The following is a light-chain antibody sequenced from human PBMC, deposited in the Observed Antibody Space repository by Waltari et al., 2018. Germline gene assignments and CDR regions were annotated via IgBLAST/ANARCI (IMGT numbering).Light chain of an antibody. CDR1: QNVNSW. Sequence: DIQMTQSPSPLPASVGDRVIITCRASQNVNSWLAWYHQRPGEAPKLLIYRVSSLASGVPSRFSGSGSGTEFSLTITSLQPDDLGTYYCQQYDNLRTFGQGTKLEI. J-gene: IGKJ2*01. CDR3: QQYDNLRT. CDR2: RVS. V-gene: IGKV1-5*03.